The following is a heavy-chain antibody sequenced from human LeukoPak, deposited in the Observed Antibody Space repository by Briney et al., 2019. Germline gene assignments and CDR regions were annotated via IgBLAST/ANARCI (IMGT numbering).Heavy chain of an antibody. V-gene: IGHV4-59*08. D-gene: IGHD3-10*01. J-gene: IGHJ5*02. CDR3: ARHARYDSGDNWFDP. Sequence: SETLSLTCTVSGGSISSFYWSWIRQPPGKGLEWIGYIYYSGSTNYNPSLKSRVTTSIDTSKNQFSLSLSSVTAADTAVYYCARHARYDSGDNWFDPWGQGTLVTVSS. CDR2: IYYSGST. CDR1: GGSISSFY.